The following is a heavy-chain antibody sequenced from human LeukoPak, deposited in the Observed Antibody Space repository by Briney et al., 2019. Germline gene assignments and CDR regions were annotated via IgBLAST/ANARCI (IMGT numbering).Heavy chain of an antibody. Sequence: GGSLRLSCAASGFIFDDYGMSWVRQVPGKGLEWVSGINWNGVTTSYADSVKGRFTISRDNGKKSLYVQMNSLRVEDTAVYYCARRIVGPSSGGDYWGQGTPVTVSS. CDR1: GFIFDDYG. V-gene: IGHV3-20*04. J-gene: IGHJ4*02. CDR2: INWNGVTT. D-gene: IGHD1-26*01. CDR3: ARRIVGPSSGGDY.